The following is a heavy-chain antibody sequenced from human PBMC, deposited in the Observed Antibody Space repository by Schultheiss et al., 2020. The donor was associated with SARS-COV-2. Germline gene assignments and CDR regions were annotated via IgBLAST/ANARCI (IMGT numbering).Heavy chain of an antibody. CDR1: GFTFSNSW. CDR2: MSPDGSDT. V-gene: IGHV3-74*01. CDR3: AGSPSVGGAP. D-gene: IGHD2-2*01. J-gene: IGHJ5*02. Sequence: GESLKISCTASGFTFSNSWMHWVRQPPGKGLMLVSRMSPDGSDTNYADSVKGRFTISRDNAKNTLYLQMNSLRAEDTALYYCAGSPSVGGAPWGQGTLVTVSS.